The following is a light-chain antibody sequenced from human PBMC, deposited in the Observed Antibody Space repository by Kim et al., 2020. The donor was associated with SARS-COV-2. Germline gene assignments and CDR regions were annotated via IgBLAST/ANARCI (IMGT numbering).Light chain of an antibody. J-gene: IGLJ3*02. Sequence: SLSPGQTASISCSGDKLGDKYACWYHQKSGQSPVLVIYQDTKRPSGIPERFSGSNSGNTATLTISGTQAMDEADYYCQTWDSGTVVFGGGTQLTVL. V-gene: IGLV3-1*01. CDR3: QTWDSGTVV. CDR1: KLGDKY. CDR2: QDT.